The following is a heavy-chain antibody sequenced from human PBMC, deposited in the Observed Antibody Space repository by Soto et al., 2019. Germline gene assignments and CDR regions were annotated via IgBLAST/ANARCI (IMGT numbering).Heavy chain of an antibody. CDR3: ARDDSSSWYGGAFDL. V-gene: IGHV1-69*13. D-gene: IGHD6-13*01. CDR2: IIPIFGTA. Sequence: SVKVSCKASGGTFSSYAISWVRQAPGQGLEWMGGIIPIFGTANYAQKFQGRVTITADESTSTAYMELSSLRSEDTAVYYCARDDSSSWYGGAFDLWGQGTMVIVSS. CDR1: GGTFSSYA. J-gene: IGHJ3*01.